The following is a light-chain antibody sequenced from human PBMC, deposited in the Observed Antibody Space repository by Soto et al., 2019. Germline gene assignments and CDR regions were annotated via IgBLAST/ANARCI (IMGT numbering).Light chain of an antibody. CDR2: EVS. CDR1: SSDVGGYNY. J-gene: IGLJ2*01. CDR3: SSYGGSNIVV. Sequence: QSALTQPPSASGSPGQSVTISCTGTSSDVGGYNYVSWYQHHPGKAPKLMIYEVSKRPSGVPDRFSGSTSGNTASLTVAGLQAEDEADYCCSSYGGSNIVVFGGGTKLTVL. V-gene: IGLV2-8*01.